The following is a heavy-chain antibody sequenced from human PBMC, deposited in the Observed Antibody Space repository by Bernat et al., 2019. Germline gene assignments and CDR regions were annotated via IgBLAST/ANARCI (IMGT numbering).Heavy chain of an antibody. Sequence: EVQLVESGGGLVKPGGSLRLSCAASGFTFSNAWMSLVRQAPGKGLEWVGRIKSKTDGGTTDYAAPVKGRFTISRDDSKNTLYLQMNSLKTEDTAVYYCTTPYYYDSSGYYYMADYWGQGTLVTVSS. J-gene: IGHJ4*02. V-gene: IGHV3-15*01. CDR3: TTPYYYDSSGYYYMADY. CDR1: GFTFSNAW. CDR2: IKSKTDGGTT. D-gene: IGHD3-22*01.